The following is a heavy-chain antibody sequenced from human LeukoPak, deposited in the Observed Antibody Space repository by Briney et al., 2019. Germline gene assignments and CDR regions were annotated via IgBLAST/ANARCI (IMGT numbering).Heavy chain of an antibody. D-gene: IGHD3-10*01. Sequence: GGSLRLSCAASGFTFSSYEMNWVRQAPGKGLEWVSYISSSGRTIYYADSVKGRFTISRDNAKNSLYLQMNSLRVEDTAVYYCAKDRYYGSGSYYAYYYYGMDVWGQGTTVTVSS. J-gene: IGHJ6*02. CDR2: ISSSGRTI. CDR3: AKDRYYGSGSYYAYYYYGMDV. CDR1: GFTFSSYE. V-gene: IGHV3-48*03.